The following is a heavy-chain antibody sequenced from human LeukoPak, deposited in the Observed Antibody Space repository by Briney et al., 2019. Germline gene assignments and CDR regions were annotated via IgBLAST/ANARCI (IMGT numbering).Heavy chain of an antibody. J-gene: IGHJ3*02. CDR1: GYSFSRHG. V-gene: IGHV3-33*01. CDR2: IWYDGSQK. D-gene: IGHD2-2*01. Sequence: GGSLRLSCAASGYSFSRHGMHWVRQAPGKGLEWVAAIWYDGSQKYYADSVKGRFTISRDNLENTGDLQMNSLRAEDTAVYYCAGGSLLWGAFDIWGQGPMLTVSS. CDR3: AGGSLLWGAFDI.